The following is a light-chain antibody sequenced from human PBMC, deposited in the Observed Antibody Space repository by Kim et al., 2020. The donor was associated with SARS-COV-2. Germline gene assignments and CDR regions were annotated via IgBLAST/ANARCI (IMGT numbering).Light chain of an antibody. V-gene: IGKV3-20*01. CDR1: QSVFSSH. CDR3: QLYDISLYT. J-gene: IGKJ2*01. Sequence: LSPGESATLSCRASQSVFSSHLVWYQHKPGQAPRLLIYGTSGRAAGIPDRFRGSGSGTDFTLTITRLEPEDFAVYYCQLYDISLYTFGQGTKLEI. CDR2: GTS.